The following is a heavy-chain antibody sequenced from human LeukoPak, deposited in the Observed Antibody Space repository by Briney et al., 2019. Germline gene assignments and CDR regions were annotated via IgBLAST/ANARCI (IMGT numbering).Heavy chain of an antibody. V-gene: IGHV3-30-3*01. CDR3: ARAYSSSSNAFDI. CDR1: GFTFSENN. J-gene: IGHJ3*02. CDR2: ISYDGSNK. Sequence: GMSLRLSCAASGFTFSENNVHWVRQAPGKGLEWVAVISYDGSNKYYADSVKGRFTISRDNSENTLYLQMNSLRAEDTAVYYCARAYSSSSNAFDIWGQGTMVTVSS. D-gene: IGHD6-6*01.